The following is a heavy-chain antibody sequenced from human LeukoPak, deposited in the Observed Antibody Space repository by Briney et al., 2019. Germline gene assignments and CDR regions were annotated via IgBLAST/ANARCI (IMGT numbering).Heavy chain of an antibody. CDR3: AKDSIAVAGPFDY. CDR2: ISGGGGST. D-gene: IGHD6-19*01. CDR1: GFTFSDYG. V-gene: IGHV3-23*01. Sequence: GGSLRLSCAASGFTFSDYGMHWVRQAPGKGLEWVSAISGGGGSTHYADSVKGRFTISRDNSKNTLYLQMNSLRAEDTAVYYCAKDSIAVAGPFDYWGQGTLVTVSS. J-gene: IGHJ4*02.